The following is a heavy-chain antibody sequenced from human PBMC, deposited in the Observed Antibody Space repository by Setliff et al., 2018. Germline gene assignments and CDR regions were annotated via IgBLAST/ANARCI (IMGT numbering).Heavy chain of an antibody. CDR3: AHLDYGSGFDC. Sequence: SGPTLVNPTQTLTLTCTFSGFSLSTSGVGVGWIRQPPGKALEWLAHIYWDDEKRYSTSLKSRLTITKDTSKNQVVLTMTNMDPVDTATYYCAHLDYGSGFDCWGQGTLVTVSS. J-gene: IGHJ4*02. CDR2: IYWDDEK. CDR1: GFSLSTSGVG. D-gene: IGHD3-10*01. V-gene: IGHV2-5*02.